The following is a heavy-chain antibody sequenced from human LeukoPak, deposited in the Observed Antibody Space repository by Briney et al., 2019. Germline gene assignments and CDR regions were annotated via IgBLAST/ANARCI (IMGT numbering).Heavy chain of an antibody. Sequence: GGSLRLSCAASGFTFSSYGMHWVRQAPGKGLEWVAVIWYDGSNKYYADSVKGRFTISRDNSKNTLYLQMNSLRAEDTAVYYCAKDMGDGYNYDYWGQGTLVTVFS. CDR3: AKDMGDGYNYDY. J-gene: IGHJ4*02. CDR2: IWYDGSNK. V-gene: IGHV3-33*06. D-gene: IGHD5-24*01. CDR1: GFTFSSYG.